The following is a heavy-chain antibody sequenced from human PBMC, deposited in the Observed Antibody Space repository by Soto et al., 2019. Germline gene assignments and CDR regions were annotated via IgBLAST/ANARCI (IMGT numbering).Heavy chain of an antibody. D-gene: IGHD1-26*01. J-gene: IGHJ3*02. V-gene: IGHV1-69*01. CDR3: AREERAGGSYYFAFEI. CDR1: GGTFRSYA. Sequence: QVQLVQSGAEVQKPGSSVKVSCKASGGTFRSYAISWVRQAPGQGLEWMGGIIPIFGTANYAQKFQGRVTITADESTSTAYMELSSLRSEDTAVYYCAREERAGGSYYFAFEIWGQGTMVTVSS. CDR2: IIPIFGTA.